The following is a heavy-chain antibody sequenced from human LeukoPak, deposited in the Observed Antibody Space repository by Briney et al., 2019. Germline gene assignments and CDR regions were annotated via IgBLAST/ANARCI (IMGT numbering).Heavy chain of an antibody. CDR3: ARGGGLGNWFDP. J-gene: IGHJ5*02. CDR1: GGSFSGYY. V-gene: IGHV4-34*01. CDR2: INHSGST. Sequence: SQTLSLTCAVYGGSFSGYYWSWIRQPPGKGLEWIGEINHSGSTNYNPSLKSRVTISVDTSKNQFSLKLSSVTAADTAVYYCARGGGLGNWFDPWGQGTLVTVSS. D-gene: IGHD3-16*01.